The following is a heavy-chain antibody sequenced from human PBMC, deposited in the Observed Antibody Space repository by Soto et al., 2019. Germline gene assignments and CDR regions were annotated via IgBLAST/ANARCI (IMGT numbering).Heavy chain of an antibody. D-gene: IGHD2-15*01. J-gene: IGHJ4*02. V-gene: IGHV1-18*01. Sequence: ASVKVSCKASGFTFTSYGFSWVRQAPGQGLEWMGWISAYNGDTHYAQRFQGRVTVTTDSSTSTAYMELRSLTSDDTAIYYCTRKGRGAPVDYWGQGTLVTVSS. CDR1: GFTFTSYG. CDR2: ISAYNGDT. CDR3: TRKGRGAPVDY.